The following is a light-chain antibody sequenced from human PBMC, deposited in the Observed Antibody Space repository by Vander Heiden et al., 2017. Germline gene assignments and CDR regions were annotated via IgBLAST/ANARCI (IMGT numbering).Light chain of an antibody. J-gene: IGLJ1*01. CDR1: NNATKN. CDR2: DDS. Sequence: SYELTQPPPVSVAPGQTAGITGGGNNNATKNVHWYQQKSGQSPVLLVYDDSNRPSGIPERFSGSTSGNTATLTISRVEAGDEADYYCQVWNTITDHVFGTGTKVTVL. CDR3: QVWNTITDHV. V-gene: IGLV3-21*02.